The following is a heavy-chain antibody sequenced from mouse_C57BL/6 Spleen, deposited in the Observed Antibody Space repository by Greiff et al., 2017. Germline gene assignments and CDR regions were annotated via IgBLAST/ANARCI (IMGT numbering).Heavy chain of an antibody. J-gene: IGHJ2*01. V-gene: IGHV1-80*01. Sequence: QVQLQQSVAELVKPGASVKISCKASGYAFSSYWMNWVKQRPGKGLEWIGQIYPGDGDTNYNGTFKGKATLTADKSSSTSYMQLSSLTSEDSAVYFCSSDWAYYHGSIPYSPFDYCAQVATPIVSS. CDR1: GYAFSSYW. D-gene: IGHD1-1*01. CDR3: SSDWAYYHGSIPYSPFDY. CDR2: IYPGDGDT.